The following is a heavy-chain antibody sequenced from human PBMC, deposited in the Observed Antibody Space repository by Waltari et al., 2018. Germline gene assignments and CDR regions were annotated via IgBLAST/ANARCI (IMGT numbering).Heavy chain of an antibody. CDR2: IYGGGST. V-gene: IGHV3-23*03. CDR1: GFTFSSYA. CDR3: AKDGGYFDL. Sequence: EVQRLESGGGLVRPGGSLRLACAASGFTFSSYAMGWVRQAPGKGLDWVSVIYGGGSTYYADSVKGRFTISRDNSKNTLYLQMNSLRAEDTAVYYCAKDGGYFDLWGRGTLVTVSS. J-gene: IGHJ2*01. D-gene: IGHD3-16*01.